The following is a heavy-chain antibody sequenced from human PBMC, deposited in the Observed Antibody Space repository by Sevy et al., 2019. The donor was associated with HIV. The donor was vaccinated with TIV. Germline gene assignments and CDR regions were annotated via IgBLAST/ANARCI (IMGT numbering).Heavy chain of an antibody. D-gene: IGHD3-22*01. CDR2: ISGSGGST. Sequence: GGSLRLSCAASGFTFSSYAMSWVRQAPGKGLEWISAISGSGGSTYYADSVRGRFTISRDNSKNTLYLQMNSLRAEDTAVYYCAKDSFDDGSGCFDYWGQGTLVTVSS. V-gene: IGHV3-23*01. CDR3: AKDSFDDGSGCFDY. CDR1: GFTFSSYA. J-gene: IGHJ4*02.